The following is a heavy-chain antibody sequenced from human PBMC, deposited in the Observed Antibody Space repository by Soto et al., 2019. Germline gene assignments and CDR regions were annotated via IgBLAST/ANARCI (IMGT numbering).Heavy chain of an antibody. CDR1: GYSFTTHI. J-gene: IGHJ4*02. CDR3: ARDSGIVGPSGDLDY. V-gene: IGHV1-3*01. Sequence: QVQLVQSGAEVKQSGASVKVSCKASGYSFTTHIMHWVRQAPGQRLEWMGWVDGGNGNTKYSQKFQGRVTITRDTSATTVYMELSRLTSEDKAVYYCARDSGIVGPSGDLDYWGQGTLVTVSS. CDR2: VDGGNGNT. D-gene: IGHD1-26*01.